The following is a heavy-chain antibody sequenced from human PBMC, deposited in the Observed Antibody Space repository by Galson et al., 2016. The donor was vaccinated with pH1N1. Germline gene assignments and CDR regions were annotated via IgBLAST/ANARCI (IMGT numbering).Heavy chain of an antibody. CDR1: GFTFSNFA. Sequence: SLRLSCAASGFTFSNFAMSWVRQAPGKGLEWVSAISGSGESTYYADSVKGRFTISRDNPKNTLYLTLNSLRAGDSAVYYCLKYDSSGFYYGRLVDWGQGTLVTVSS. CDR3: LKYDSSGFYYGRLVD. D-gene: IGHD3-22*01. CDR2: ISGSGEST. J-gene: IGHJ4*02. V-gene: IGHV3-23*01.